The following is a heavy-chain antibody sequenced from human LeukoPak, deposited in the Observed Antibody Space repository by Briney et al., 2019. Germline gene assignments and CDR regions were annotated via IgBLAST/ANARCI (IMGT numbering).Heavy chain of an antibody. CDR2: IYYSGTT. J-gene: IGHJ4*02. CDR1: GGSISSSSYY. CDR3: ARLSAAAATDY. Sequence: SETLSLTCTVSGGSISSSSYYWGWIRQPPGKGLEWIGTIYYSGTTYYNPSLKSRVTISADTSKNHFSLKLSSVTAADTAVYYCARLSAAAATDYWGQGTLVTVSS. D-gene: IGHD6-13*01. V-gene: IGHV4-39*02.